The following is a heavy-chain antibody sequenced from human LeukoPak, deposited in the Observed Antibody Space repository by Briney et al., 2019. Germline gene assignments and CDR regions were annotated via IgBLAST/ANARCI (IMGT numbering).Heavy chain of an antibody. Sequence: SETLPLTCAVYGGSFSGYYWSWICQPPGKGLEWIGEINHSGSTNYNPSLKSRVTISVDTSKNQFSLKLSSVTAADTAVYYCARGDTAMVAFDYWGQGTLVTVSS. CDR1: GGSFSGYY. J-gene: IGHJ4*02. V-gene: IGHV4-34*01. D-gene: IGHD5-18*01. CDR3: ARGDTAMVAFDY. CDR2: INHSGST.